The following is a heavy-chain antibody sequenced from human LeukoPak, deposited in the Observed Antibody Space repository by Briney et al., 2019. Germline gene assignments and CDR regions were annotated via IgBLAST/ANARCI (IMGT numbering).Heavy chain of an antibody. CDR1: GFTFSSYA. CDR3: AKDPPYYYDSSGPPYYFDY. D-gene: IGHD3-22*01. Sequence: GRTLRLSCAASGFTFSSYAMSWVRQAAGKGLEWVSAISGSGGSTYYADSVKGRFTISRDNSKNTLYLQMNSLRAEDTAVYYCAKDPPYYYDSSGPPYYFDYWGQGTLVTVSS. J-gene: IGHJ4*02. CDR2: ISGSGGST. V-gene: IGHV3-23*01.